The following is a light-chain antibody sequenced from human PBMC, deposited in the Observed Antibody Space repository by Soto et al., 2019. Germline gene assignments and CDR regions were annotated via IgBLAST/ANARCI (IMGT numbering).Light chain of an antibody. CDR3: QHYDTSLT. V-gene: IGKV3-15*01. Sequence: EIVMTQSPATLSVSPGERATLSCRASQSISSNLAWYQQKPGQAPRLLMFRTSSRATGFPARFSGSGSGTEFTLSINRLEPEDFAVYYCQHYDTSLTFGGGTKVEL. CDR2: RTS. CDR1: QSISSN. J-gene: IGKJ4*01.